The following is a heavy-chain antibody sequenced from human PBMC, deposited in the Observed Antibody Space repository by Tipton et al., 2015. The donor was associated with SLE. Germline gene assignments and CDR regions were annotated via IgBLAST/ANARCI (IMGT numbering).Heavy chain of an antibody. J-gene: IGHJ4*02. D-gene: IGHD7-27*01. CDR3: AHANWGTNFDY. CDR2: LYYSGST. Sequence: TLSLTCTVSGGSISSSSYYWAWIRQPPGKGLEWIGSLYYSGSTYYNPSLESRVTISVDTSKNQFSLKLSSVTAADTAVFYCAHANWGTNFDYWGQGTLVTVSS. CDR1: GGSISSSSYY. V-gene: IGHV4-39*07.